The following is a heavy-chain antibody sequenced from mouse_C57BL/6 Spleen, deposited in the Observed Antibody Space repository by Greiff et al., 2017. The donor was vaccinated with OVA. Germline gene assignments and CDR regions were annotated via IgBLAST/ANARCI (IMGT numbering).Heavy chain of an antibody. V-gene: IGHV14-4*01. D-gene: IGHD1-1*01. Sequence: VQLQQSGAELVRPGASVKLSCTASGFNIKDDYMHWVKQRPEQGLEWIGWIDPENGDTEYASKFQGKATITADTSSNTAYRQLSSLTSEDTAVYYCTTTYYVSSPPWFAYWGQGTLVTVSA. CDR1: GFNIKDDY. J-gene: IGHJ3*01. CDR3: TTTYYVSSPPWFAY. CDR2: IDPENGDT.